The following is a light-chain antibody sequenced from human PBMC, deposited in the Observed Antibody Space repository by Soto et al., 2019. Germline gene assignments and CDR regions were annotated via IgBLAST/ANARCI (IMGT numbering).Light chain of an antibody. CDR1: QSVSSY. J-gene: IGKJ1*01. Sequence: DIQMTQSLSSLSASVGDRVTIACRASQSVSSYVNWYQQKPGKAPKLLIYAASSLQRGVPSRFSGSGSGTDFTLTISSLQPEDFATYYCQQSYSTPRTFGQGTKV. CDR3: QQSYSTPRT. V-gene: IGKV1-39*01. CDR2: AAS.